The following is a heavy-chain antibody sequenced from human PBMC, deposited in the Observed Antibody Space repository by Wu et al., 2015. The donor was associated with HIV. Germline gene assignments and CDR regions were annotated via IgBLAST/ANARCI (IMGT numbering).Heavy chain of an antibody. CDR3: ARDRGSGPLGLFDY. Sequence: QIQLVQSGAEVKKPGASVKVSCKTSGYTFATFGISWVRQAPGQGLEWMGWVSAYNGNRHYAQKLQGRVTMTTDTSTSTAYMEPRSLRSDDTAVYYCARDRGSGPLGLFDYWGQGTLVTVSS. CDR2: VSAYNGNR. CDR1: GYTFATFG. V-gene: IGHV1-18*01. J-gene: IGHJ4*02. D-gene: IGHD2-15*01.